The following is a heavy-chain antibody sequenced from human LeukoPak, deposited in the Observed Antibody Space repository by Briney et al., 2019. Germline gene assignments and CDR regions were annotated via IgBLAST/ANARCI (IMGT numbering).Heavy chain of an antibody. Sequence: SVKVSCKASGGTFISYAISWVRQAPGQGLEWMGGIIPIFGTANYAQKFQGRVTITTDESTSTAYMELSSLRSEDTAVYYCARDHGEMGSSSLDYWGQGTLVTVSS. CDR1: GGTFISYA. CDR2: IIPIFGTA. D-gene: IGHD6-6*01. V-gene: IGHV1-69*05. J-gene: IGHJ4*02. CDR3: ARDHGEMGSSSLDY.